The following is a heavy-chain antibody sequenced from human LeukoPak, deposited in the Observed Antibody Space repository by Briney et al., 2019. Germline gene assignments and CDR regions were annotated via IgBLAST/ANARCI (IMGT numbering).Heavy chain of an antibody. CDR3: AKAELGVDTFFDY. CDR2: IYSGGST. Sequence: GGSLRLSCAASGFTVSSNYMSWVRQAPGKGLEWVSIIYSGGSTYYADSVKGRFTISRDNSKNTLYLEMNSLRAGDTAFYYCAKAELGVDTFFDYWGQGTLVTVSS. D-gene: IGHD3-3*01. J-gene: IGHJ4*02. CDR1: GFTVSSNY. V-gene: IGHV3-53*01.